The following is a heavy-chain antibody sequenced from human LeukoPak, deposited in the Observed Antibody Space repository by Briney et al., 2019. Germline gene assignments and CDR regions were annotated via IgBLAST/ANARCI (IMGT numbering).Heavy chain of an antibody. D-gene: IGHD2-2*01. Sequence: GGSLRLSCAASGFTFSSYAMSWVRQAPGKGLEWVSAISGSGGSTYYADSVKGRFTISRDNSKNTLYLQMNSLRAEDTAVYYCAKDSRPGVVVPAAIYYWGQGTLVTVSS. J-gene: IGHJ4*02. CDR2: ISGSGGST. CDR1: GFTFSSYA. V-gene: IGHV3-23*01. CDR3: AKDSRPGVVVPAAIYY.